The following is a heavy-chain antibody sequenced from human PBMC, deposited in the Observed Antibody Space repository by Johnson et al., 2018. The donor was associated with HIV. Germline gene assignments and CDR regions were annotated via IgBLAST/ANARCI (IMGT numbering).Heavy chain of an antibody. CDR1: GFTFSSYG. CDR3: VKGIDSSSWYAFDI. V-gene: IGHV3-30*02. Sequence: QVQLVESGGGVVQPGGSLRLSCAASGFTFSSYGMHWVRQAPGKGLEWVAFRRYDGSNKYYADSVKGRFTISRDNSKNTLYLQMNSLKTEDTAVYYCVKGIDSSSWYAFDIWGQGTMVTVSS. D-gene: IGHD6-13*01. CDR2: RRYDGSNK. J-gene: IGHJ3*02.